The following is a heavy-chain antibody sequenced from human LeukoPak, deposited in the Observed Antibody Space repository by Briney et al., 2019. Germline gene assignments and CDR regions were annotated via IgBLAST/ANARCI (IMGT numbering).Heavy chain of an antibody. D-gene: IGHD3-10*01. CDR1: GGSFSGYY. J-gene: IGHJ4*02. CDR3: ARFSRPSGITIQRSYYFDY. Sequence: PSETLSLTCAVYGGSFSGYYWSWIRQPPGRGLEWIGEINHSGSTNYNPSLKSRVTISVDTSKNQFSLKLSSVTAADTAVYYCARFSRPSGITIQRSYYFDYWGQGTLVTVSS. CDR2: INHSGST. V-gene: IGHV4-34*01.